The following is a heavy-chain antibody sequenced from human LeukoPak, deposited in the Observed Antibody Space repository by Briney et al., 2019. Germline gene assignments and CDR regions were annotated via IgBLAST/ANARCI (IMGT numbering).Heavy chain of an antibody. V-gene: IGHV3-7*01. CDR3: ARIDSRRTFDI. J-gene: IGHJ3*02. CDR1: GFTFRNYW. Sequence: GGSLRLSCAVSGFTFRNYWMSWVRQAPGKGLEWVANINEDGNKKYYADSVKGRFTISRDNAKNSLSLQMNNLRYEGTAVYYCARIDSRRTFDIWGQGTMVTVSS. CDR2: INEDGNKK. D-gene: IGHD1-14*01.